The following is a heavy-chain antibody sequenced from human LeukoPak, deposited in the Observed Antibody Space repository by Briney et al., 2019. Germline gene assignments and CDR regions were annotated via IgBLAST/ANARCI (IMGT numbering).Heavy chain of an antibody. CDR2: IYSSGST. CDR3: ARGAYYSDSGSDY. D-gene: IGHD3-22*01. Sequence: GGSLRLSCAASGFTVRSNYMNWVRQAPGKGLEWISAIYSSGSTYYADSVKGRFTISRDNSKNSLYLQMNTLRAEDTAVYYCARGAYYSDSGSDYWGQGTLVTVSS. CDR1: GFTVRSNY. J-gene: IGHJ4*02. V-gene: IGHV3-53*01.